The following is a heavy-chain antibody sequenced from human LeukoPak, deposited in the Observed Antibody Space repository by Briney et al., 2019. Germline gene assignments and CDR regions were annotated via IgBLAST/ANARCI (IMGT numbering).Heavy chain of an antibody. Sequence: SETLSLTCTVSGGSISSYYWSWIRQPPGKGLEWIGYIYYSGSTNYNPSPKSRVTISVDTSKNQFSLKLSSVTAADTAVYYCARNYDILPHFDYWGQGTLVTVSS. V-gene: IGHV4-59*01. D-gene: IGHD3-9*01. CDR1: GGSISSYY. CDR2: IYYSGST. J-gene: IGHJ4*02. CDR3: ARNYDILPHFDY.